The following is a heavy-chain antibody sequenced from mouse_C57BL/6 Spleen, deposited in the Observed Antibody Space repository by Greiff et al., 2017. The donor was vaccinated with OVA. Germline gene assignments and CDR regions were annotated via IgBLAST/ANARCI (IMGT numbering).Heavy chain of an antibody. Sequence: QVQLQQPGAELVMPGASVKLSCKASGYTFTSYWMHWVKQRPGQGLEWIGEIDPSDSYTNYNQKFKGKSTLTVDKSSSTAYMQLSSLTSEDSAVYYCARSGTWDYWGQGTTLTVSS. J-gene: IGHJ2*01. CDR3: ARSGTWDY. CDR1: GYTFTSYW. CDR2: IDPSDSYT. V-gene: IGHV1-69*01. D-gene: IGHD4-1*01.